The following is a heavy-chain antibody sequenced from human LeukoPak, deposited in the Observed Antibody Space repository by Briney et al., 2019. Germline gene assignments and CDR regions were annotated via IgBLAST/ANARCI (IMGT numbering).Heavy chain of an antibody. CDR2: ILYSETT. V-gene: IGHV4-39*01. CDR1: GGSVSSSSYY. CDR3: ARGQWLVPLDF. Sequence: SETLSLTCTVSGGSVSSSSYYWGWIRQPPGKGLEWIGSILYSETTYYSPSLKSRITISVDTSTNQFSLKLSSVTAADTAVYFCARGQWLVPLDFWGQGILVTVSS. D-gene: IGHD6-19*01. J-gene: IGHJ4*02.